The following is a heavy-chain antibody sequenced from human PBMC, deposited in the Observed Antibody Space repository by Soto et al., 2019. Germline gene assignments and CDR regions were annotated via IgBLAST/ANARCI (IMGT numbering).Heavy chain of an antibody. J-gene: IGHJ5*02. D-gene: IGHD6-6*01. Sequence: EVHLVESGGDLVQPGGSLRLSCAASGLAVSTDYMTWVRQAPGKGLEWVSLIYVGGGTYYADSVKGRFTISRDNSNSTLYLQKNSLRAEDTAVYYCAVYAARHWFGPWGQGTLVTVSS. CDR3: AVYAARHWFGP. CDR2: IYVGGGT. V-gene: IGHV3-66*01. CDR1: GLAVSTDY.